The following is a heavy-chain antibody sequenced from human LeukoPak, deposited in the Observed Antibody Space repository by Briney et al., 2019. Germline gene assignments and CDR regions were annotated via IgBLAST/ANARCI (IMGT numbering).Heavy chain of an antibody. J-gene: IGHJ5*02. CDR3: ARGLDGYRFDP. D-gene: IGHD5-18*01. Sequence: PSETLSLTCTVSGGSMGNYHWTWIRQSPGKEPEYIGYIYNIETTYNNPSLMGRVTVSVDMSSRQFSLKLKSVTAADTAVYYCARGLDGYRFDPWGQGTLVTVSS. CDR2: IYNIETT. CDR1: GGSMGNYH. V-gene: IGHV4-59*01.